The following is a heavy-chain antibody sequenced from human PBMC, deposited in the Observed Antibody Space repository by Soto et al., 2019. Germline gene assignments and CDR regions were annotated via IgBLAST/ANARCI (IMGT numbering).Heavy chain of an antibody. CDR1: GFTFSIHE. CDR2: ISSIGVAT. D-gene: IGHD2-15*01. J-gene: IGHJ4*02. CDR3: AREGRVGGSEY. V-gene: IGHV3-48*03. Sequence: PGGSLRLSCAASGFTFSIHEMNCVRQAAGKGLEWVSYISSIGVATYYADSVKGRFTISRDNAKTSPYLQMNSLRAEDTAVYYCAREGRVGGSEYWGQGT.